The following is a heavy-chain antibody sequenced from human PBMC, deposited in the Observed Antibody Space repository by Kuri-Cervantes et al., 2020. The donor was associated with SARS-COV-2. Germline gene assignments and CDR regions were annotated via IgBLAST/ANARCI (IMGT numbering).Heavy chain of an antibody. J-gene: IGHJ4*02. D-gene: IGHD3-16*02. CDR2: IYYSGST. Sequence: GSLRLSCTVSGGSISSYYWSWIRQPPGKGLEWIGYIYYSGSTNYNPSLKSRVTISVDTSKNQFSLKLSSVTAADTAVYYCARLASGEFSNFDYWGQGTLVTVSS. CDR1: GGSISSYY. V-gene: IGHV4-59*01. CDR3: ARLASGEFSNFDY.